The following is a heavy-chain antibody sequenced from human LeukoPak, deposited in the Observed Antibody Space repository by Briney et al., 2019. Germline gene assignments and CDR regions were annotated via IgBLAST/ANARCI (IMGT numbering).Heavy chain of an antibody. CDR2: ISSSSSYI. D-gene: IGHD1-1*01. CDR1: GFTFSSYS. CDR3: ARVQLERRGDAFDI. J-gene: IGHJ3*02. V-gene: IGHV3-21*01. Sequence: GGSLRLSCAASGFTFSSYSMNWVRQAPGKGLEWVSSISSSSSYIYYADSVKGRFTISRDNAKNSLYLQMNSLRAEDTAVYYCARVQLERRGDAFDIWGQGTMVTVSS.